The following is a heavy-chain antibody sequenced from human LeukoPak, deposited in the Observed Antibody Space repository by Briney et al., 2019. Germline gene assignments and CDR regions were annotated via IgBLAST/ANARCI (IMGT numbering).Heavy chain of an antibody. CDR3: AREGAVPGIDP. J-gene: IGHJ5*02. D-gene: IGHD3-16*01. CDR2: ISHSGTT. Sequence: PSETPSLTCAVSGYSITSGFSWGWIRQPPGKGLEWIGTISHSGTTDYKSTLESRLTISMDTSKNLFSLRLTSVTAADTAVYYCAREGAVPGIDPWGQGTLVTVSS. CDR1: GYSITSGFS. V-gene: IGHV4-38-2*02.